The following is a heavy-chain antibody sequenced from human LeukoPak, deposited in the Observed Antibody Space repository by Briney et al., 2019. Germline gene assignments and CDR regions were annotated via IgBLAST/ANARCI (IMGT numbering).Heavy chain of an antibody. CDR3: ARQTSGSYSY. D-gene: IGHD1-26*01. Sequence: SETLSLTCTVSGGSISSYYWSWIRRPPGKGLEWIGYIYYSGSTNYNPSLKSRVTISVDTSKNQFSLKLSSVTAADTAVYYCARQTSGSYSYWGQGTLVTVSS. J-gene: IGHJ4*02. CDR2: IYYSGST. V-gene: IGHV4-59*08. CDR1: GGSISSYY.